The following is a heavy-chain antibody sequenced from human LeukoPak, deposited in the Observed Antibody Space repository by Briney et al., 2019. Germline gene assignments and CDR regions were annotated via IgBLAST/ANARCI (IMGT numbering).Heavy chain of an antibody. CDR1: GYVFTGYY. V-gene: IGHV1-2*02. D-gene: IGHD2-8*01. CDR2: INPDGGVT. Sequence: ASVKVSCKASGYVFTGYYMHWVRQAPGQGLEWMGWINPDGGVTKSAQKFQGRVTMTRDKSINTVYMELSGLTSDDTALYYCARGPNHYYYMDFWGKGTTVSVSS. CDR3: ARGPNHYYYMDF. J-gene: IGHJ6*03.